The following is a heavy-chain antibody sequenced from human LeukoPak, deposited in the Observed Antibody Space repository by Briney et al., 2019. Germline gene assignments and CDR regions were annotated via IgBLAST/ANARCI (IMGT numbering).Heavy chain of an antibody. D-gene: IGHD2-2*02. J-gene: IGHJ4*02. CDR3: ARGHLYRVRYFDY. CDR1: GGSISSGGYS. CDR2: INHSGST. Sequence: PSETLSLTCAVSGGSISSGGYSWSWIRQPPGKGLEWIGEINHSGSTNYNPSLKSRVTISVDTSKNQFSLKLSSVTAADTAVYYCARGHLYRVRYFDYWGQGTLVTVSS. V-gene: IGHV4-34*01.